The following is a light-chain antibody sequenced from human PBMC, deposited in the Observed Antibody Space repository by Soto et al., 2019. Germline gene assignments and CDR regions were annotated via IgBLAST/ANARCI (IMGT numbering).Light chain of an antibody. J-gene: IGLJ1*01. CDR1: SSDVGTYGF. CDR2: EAS. CDR3: CSYTTNKSPHV. V-gene: IGLV2-14*02. Sequence: QSVLSQPASVSGSPGQSITISCTGTSSDVGTYGFVSWYQQAPGKAPKVLIYEASKRPSGVSSRFSGSKSGNTASLTISGLEAEDEADYYCCSYTTNKSPHVFGAGTKVTVL.